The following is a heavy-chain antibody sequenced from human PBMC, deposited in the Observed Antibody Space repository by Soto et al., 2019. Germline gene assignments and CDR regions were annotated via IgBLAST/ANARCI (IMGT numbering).Heavy chain of an antibody. V-gene: IGHV3-23*01. CDR1: GVSFSSYA. Sequence: TPRIFCAASGVSFSSYAMSWVRQAPGKGLEWASAISGSGGSTYYADSVKGRFTISRDNSKNTLYLQMNSLRAEDTAVYYCAKILWFIVAVNQPNSFDLWGEGLMVYVSS. J-gene: IGHJ3*01. CDR2: ISGSGGST. D-gene: IGHD2-2*01. CDR3: AKILWFIVAVNQPNSFDL.